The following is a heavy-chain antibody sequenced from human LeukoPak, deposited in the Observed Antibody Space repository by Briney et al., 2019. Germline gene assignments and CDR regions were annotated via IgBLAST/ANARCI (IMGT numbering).Heavy chain of an antibody. CDR2: IIPIFGTA. CDR3: ARGIYCSSTSCPSI. D-gene: IGHD2-2*01. Sequence: ASVKVSCKASGGTFSSYAISWVRQAPGQGLEWMGGIIPIFGTANYAQKFQGRVTITADESTSTAYMELSSLRSEDTAVYYRARGIYCSSTSCPSIWGQGTMVTVSS. J-gene: IGHJ3*02. CDR1: GGTFSSYA. V-gene: IGHV1-69*13.